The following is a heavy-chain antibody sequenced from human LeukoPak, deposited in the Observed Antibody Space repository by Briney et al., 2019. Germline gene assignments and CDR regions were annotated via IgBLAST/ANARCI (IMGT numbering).Heavy chain of an antibody. V-gene: IGHV4-39*07. J-gene: IGHJ3*02. D-gene: IGHD6-13*01. CDR3: ASGRIAAAANDAFDI. CDR2: IYYSGST. CDR1: GGSISSSSYY. Sequence: SETLSLTCTVSGGSISSSSYYWGWIRQPPGKGLEWIGSIYYSGSTYYNPSLKSRVTISVDTSKNQFSLRLSSVTAADTAVYYCASGRIAAAANDAFDIRGQGTMVTVSS.